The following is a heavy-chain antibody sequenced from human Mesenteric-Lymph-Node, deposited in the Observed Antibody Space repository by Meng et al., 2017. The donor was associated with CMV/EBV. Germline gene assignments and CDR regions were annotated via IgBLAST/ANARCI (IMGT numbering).Heavy chain of an antibody. V-gene: IGHV4-39*07. CDR3: APWTYSSSWYP. D-gene: IGHD6-13*01. CDR1: AGSIRSSSYY. Sequence: SETLSLTCTVSAGSIRSSSYYWGWIRQPPGKGLEWIGSIYHSGSTYYNPSLKSRVTISVDTSKNQFSLKLSSVTAADTAVYYCAPWTYSSSWYPWGQGTLVTVSS. CDR2: IYHSGST. J-gene: IGHJ5*02.